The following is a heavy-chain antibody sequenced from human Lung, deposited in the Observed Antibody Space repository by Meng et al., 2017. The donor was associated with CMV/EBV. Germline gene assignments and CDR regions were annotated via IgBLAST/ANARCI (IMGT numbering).Heavy chain of an antibody. CDR1: GSTFRSYA. CDR3: VRSFAPYTSSWYGV. D-gene: IGHD6-13*01. J-gene: IGHJ4*02. V-gene: IGHV3-30-3*01. Sequence: GESLKISCVASGSTFRSYAMHWVRQAPGKGLEWVAFISYDGGKKYYADSVKGRFTISRDNSNNTLYLQMSSLRADDTAVYYCVRSFAPYTSSWYGVWGQGTXVTVSS. CDR2: ISYDGGKK.